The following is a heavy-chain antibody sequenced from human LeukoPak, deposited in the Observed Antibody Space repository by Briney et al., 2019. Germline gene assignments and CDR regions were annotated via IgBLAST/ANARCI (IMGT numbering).Heavy chain of an antibody. D-gene: IGHD6-19*01. V-gene: IGHV1-2*02. CDR1: GHTLTGYY. CDR2: INPSSGGT. CDR3: ARKAGDY. J-gene: IGHJ4*02. Sequence: APVKVSCKASGHTLTGYYMHWVRLAPGQGLEWMGWINPSSGGTNYAQRFQGRVTMTRDTAISTAYMELSRLRSDDTAVYYCARKAGDYWGQGTLVTVSS.